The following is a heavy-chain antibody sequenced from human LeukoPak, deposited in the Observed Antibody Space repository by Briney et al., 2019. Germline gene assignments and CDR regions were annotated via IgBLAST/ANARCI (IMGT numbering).Heavy chain of an antibody. CDR1: GFTFSSYA. CDR3: AQDYYDTSGPLN. V-gene: IGHV3-30-3*01. D-gene: IGHD3-22*01. J-gene: IGHJ4*02. CDR2: ISYDGSNK. Sequence: GGSLRLSCAASGFTFSSYAMHWVRQAPGKGLEWVAVISYDGSNKYYADSVKGRFTISRDNSKNTLYLQMNSLRAEDTAVYYCAQDYYDTSGPLNWGQGTLVTVSS.